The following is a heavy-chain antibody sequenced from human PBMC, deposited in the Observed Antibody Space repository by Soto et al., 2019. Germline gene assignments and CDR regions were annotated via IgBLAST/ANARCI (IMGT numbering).Heavy chain of an antibody. CDR1: GFTVSSNY. CDR3: ARLGYRIAVAGDDY. J-gene: IGHJ4*02. Sequence: GGSLRLSCAASGFTVSSNYMSWVRQAPGKGLEWVSVIYSGGSTYYADSVKGRFTISRDNSKNTLYLQMNSLRAEDTAVYYCARLGYRIAVAGDDYWGQGTLVTVSS. CDR2: IYSGGST. D-gene: IGHD6-19*01. V-gene: IGHV3-53*01.